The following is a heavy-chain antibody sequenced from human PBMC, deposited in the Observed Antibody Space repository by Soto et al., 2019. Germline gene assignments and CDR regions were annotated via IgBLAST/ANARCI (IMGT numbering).Heavy chain of an antibody. V-gene: IGHV3-74*01. Sequence: EVQLVESGGGLVQPGESLRLSCAASGFTFSRYWMHWVRQVPGKGLVWVARINSEGSGTLYADSVKGRFTVSRDNTKNTLYLQMHSLRAEDAAVYYCARVHDYTWGSFDSWGQGTLVTVSS. CDR3: ARVHDYTWGSFDS. J-gene: IGHJ4*02. D-gene: IGHD3-16*01. CDR1: GFTFSRYW. CDR2: INSEGSGT.